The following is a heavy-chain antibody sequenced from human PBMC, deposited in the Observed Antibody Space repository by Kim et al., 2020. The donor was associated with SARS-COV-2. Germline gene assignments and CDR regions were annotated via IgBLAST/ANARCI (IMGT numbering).Heavy chain of an antibody. D-gene: IGHD3-10*01. CDR1: GGSFSGYY. CDR2: INHSGST. Sequence: SETLSLTCAVYGGSFSGYYWSWIRQPPGKGLEWIGEINHSGSTNYNPSLKSRVTISVDTSKNQFSLKLSSVTAADTAVYYCARVPTQITMVRGVVWGLNWYFDLWGRGTLVTVSS. CDR3: ARVPTQITMVRGVVWGLNWYFDL. V-gene: IGHV4-34*01. J-gene: IGHJ2*01.